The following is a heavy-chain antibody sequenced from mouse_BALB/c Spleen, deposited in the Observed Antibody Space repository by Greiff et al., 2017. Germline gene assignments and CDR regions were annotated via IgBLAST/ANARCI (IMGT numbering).Heavy chain of an antibody. V-gene: IGHV3-2*02. Sequence: EVMLVESGPGLVKPSQSLSLTCTVTGYSITSDYAWNWLRQFPGNKLEWMGYISYSGSTSYNPSLNSRISITRDTSKNQFFLQLNSVTTEDTATYYCARRGNYFDYWGQGTTLTVSS. J-gene: IGHJ2*01. CDR2: ISYSGST. CDR3: ARRGNYFDY. CDR1: GYSITSDYA.